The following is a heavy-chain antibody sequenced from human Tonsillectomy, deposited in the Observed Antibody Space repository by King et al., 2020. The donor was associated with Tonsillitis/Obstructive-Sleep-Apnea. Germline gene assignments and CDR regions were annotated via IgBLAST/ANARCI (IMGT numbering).Heavy chain of an antibody. CDR2: INPNSGGT. CDR3: AIGGPGGSAFWSGYANFDY. CDR1: GYTFTGYY. D-gene: IGHD3-3*01. Sequence: QLVQSGAEVKKPGASVKVSCKASGYTFTGYYMHWVRQAPGQGLEWMGWINPNSGGTNYAQKFQGRVTMTTDTSITTAYMELSRLRSDDTAVYYCAIGGPGGSAFWSGYANFDYWGQGTLVTVSS. J-gene: IGHJ4*02. V-gene: IGHV1-2*02.